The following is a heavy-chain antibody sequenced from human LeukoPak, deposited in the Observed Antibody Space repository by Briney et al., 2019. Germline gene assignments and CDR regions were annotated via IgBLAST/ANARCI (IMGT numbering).Heavy chain of an antibody. J-gene: IGHJ4*02. CDR1: GYTFTDYY. V-gene: IGHV1-69*04. CDR3: ARAPYSGYRLDPPGY. CDR2: IIPILGIA. Sequence: SVKVSCKASGYTFTDYYMHWVRQAPGQGLEWVGRIIPILGIANYAQKFQGRVTITADKSTSTAYMELSSLRSEDTAMYYCARAPYSGYRLDPPGYWGQGTLVTVSS. D-gene: IGHD5-12*01.